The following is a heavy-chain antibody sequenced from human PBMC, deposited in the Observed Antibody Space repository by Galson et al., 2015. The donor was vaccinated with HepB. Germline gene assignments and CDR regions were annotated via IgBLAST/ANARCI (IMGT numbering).Heavy chain of an antibody. CDR1: GYTFTSYG. D-gene: IGHD6-25*01. Sequence: SVKVSCKASGYTFTSYGISWVRQAPGQGLEWMGWISAYNGNTNYAQKLQGRVTMTTDTSTSTAYMELRSLRSDDTAVYYCARERQFIAAEYAFDIWGQGTMVTVSS. V-gene: IGHV1-18*01. CDR2: ISAYNGNT. CDR3: ARERQFIAAEYAFDI. J-gene: IGHJ3*02.